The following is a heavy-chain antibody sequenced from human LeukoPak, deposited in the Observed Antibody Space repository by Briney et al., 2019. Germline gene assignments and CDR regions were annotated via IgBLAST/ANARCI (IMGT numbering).Heavy chain of an antibody. J-gene: IGHJ4*02. CDR3: ARSLLGYSYGYFDY. V-gene: IGHV1-2*02. CDR2: INPNSGGT. CDR1: GYTFTSYG. Sequence: ASVKVSCKASGYTFTSYGISWVRQAPGQGLEWMGWINPNSGGTNYAQKFQGRVTMTRDTSISTAYMELSRLRSDDTAVYYCARSLLGYSYGYFDYWGQGTLVTVSS. D-gene: IGHD5-18*01.